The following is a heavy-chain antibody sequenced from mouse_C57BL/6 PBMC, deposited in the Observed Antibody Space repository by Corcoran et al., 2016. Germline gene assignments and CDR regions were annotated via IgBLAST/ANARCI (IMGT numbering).Heavy chain of an antibody. V-gene: IGHV9-3*01. CDR3: ASGTTGTKYFVV. CDR1: GYTFTTYG. D-gene: IGHD4-1*01. Sequence: QIQLVQSGPQLKKPGETVKISCKASGYTFTTYGMSWVKQAPGKGLKWRGWRNTYSGVPTYAADFKGRFAFSLETSASTAYLQINNLKNEETATYFCASGTTGTKYFVVWGTGTTVTVSS. J-gene: IGHJ1*03. CDR2: RNTYSGVP.